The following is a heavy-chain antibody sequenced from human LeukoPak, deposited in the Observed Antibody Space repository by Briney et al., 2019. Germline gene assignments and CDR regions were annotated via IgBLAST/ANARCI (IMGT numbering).Heavy chain of an antibody. Sequence: GGSLRLSCAASGFTFDDYAMHWVRQAPGKGLEWVSGISWNSGSIGYADSVKGRFTISRDNAKNSLYLQMNSLRAEDTALYYCGKENGAGGLQPWGQGNLVNVSS. J-gene: IGHJ1*01. CDR2: ISWNSGSI. V-gene: IGHV3-9*01. CDR1: GFTFDDYA. D-gene: IGHD3-10*01. CDR3: GKENGAGGLQP.